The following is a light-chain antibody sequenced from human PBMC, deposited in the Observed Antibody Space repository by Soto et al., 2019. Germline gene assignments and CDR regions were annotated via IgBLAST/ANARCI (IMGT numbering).Light chain of an antibody. CDR1: QDINKF. J-gene: IGKJ5*01. CDR2: DVS. CDR3: QQYDNYDIT. V-gene: IGKV1-33*01. Sequence: DIQMTPSPSSLSASVGDTVTITCLASQDINKFLNWYQQKPGKAPKLLIYDVSNLETGVPSRFSGSGSETHFTLTIDSLQPEDIATYYCQQYDNYDITFGQGTRLENK.